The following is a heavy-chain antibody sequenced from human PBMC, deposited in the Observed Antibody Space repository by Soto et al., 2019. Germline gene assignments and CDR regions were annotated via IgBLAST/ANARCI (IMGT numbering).Heavy chain of an antibody. CDR1: GFDFSSYE. J-gene: IGHJ3*01. CDR3: VKEKTVMDSGYDASHV. D-gene: IGHD5-12*01. Sequence: GSLRLSCAASGFDFSSYEMDWVRQAPGKGLEWVANIKSAGTITFYTDSVKGRFTISRDNVNNLLYLEMNSLRADDTALYYCVKEKTVMDSGYDASHVWGLGTMVTVSS. V-gene: IGHV3-48*03. CDR2: IKSAGTIT.